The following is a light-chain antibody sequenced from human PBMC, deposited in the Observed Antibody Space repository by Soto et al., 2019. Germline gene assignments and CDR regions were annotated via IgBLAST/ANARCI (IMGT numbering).Light chain of an antibody. Sequence: QSVLTQPPSVSGAPGQRVTISCTGSSSNIGTGYDVHWYQQLPGTAPKLLIYCNTNRPSGVPDRFSGSKSGTSASLAITGLQAEDEANYYCQSYDSSLNGHVVFGGGTKVTVL. CDR1: SSNIGTGYD. J-gene: IGLJ2*01. CDR2: CNT. CDR3: QSYDSSLNGHVV. V-gene: IGLV1-40*01.